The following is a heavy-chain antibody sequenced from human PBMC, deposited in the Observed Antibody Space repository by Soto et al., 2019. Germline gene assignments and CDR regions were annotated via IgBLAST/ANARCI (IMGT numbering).Heavy chain of an antibody. D-gene: IGHD1-7*01. CDR1: GFTFRSYA. J-gene: IGHJ3*02. V-gene: IGHV3-23*01. Sequence: GGSLRLSCAASGFTFRSYAMNWVRQAPGKGLEWVSAISGSAGSTYYVDSVKGRFTISRDTSKNTLYLQMNSLRAEDTAVYYCAKGNSWSPALVLDIWGQGTMVTVSS. CDR2: ISGSAGST. CDR3: AKGNSWSPALVLDI.